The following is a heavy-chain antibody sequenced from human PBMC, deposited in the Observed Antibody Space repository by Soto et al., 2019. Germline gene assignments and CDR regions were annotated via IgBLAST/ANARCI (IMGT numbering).Heavy chain of an antibody. CDR2: INHSGST. D-gene: IGHD4-17*01. Sequence: SETLSLTCAVYGGSFSGYYWSWIRQPPGEGLEWIGEINHSGSTNYNPSLKSRVTISVDTSKNQFSLKLSSVTAADTAVYYCARGPRGRTVTSYYYYGMDVWGQGTTVTVSS. CDR1: GGSFSGYY. CDR3: ARGPRGRTVTSYYYYGMDV. V-gene: IGHV4-34*01. J-gene: IGHJ6*02.